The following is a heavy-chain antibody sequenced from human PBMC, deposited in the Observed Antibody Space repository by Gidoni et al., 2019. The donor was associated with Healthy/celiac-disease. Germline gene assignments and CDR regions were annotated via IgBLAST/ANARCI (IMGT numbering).Heavy chain of an antibody. D-gene: IGHD2-15*01. V-gene: IGHV1-69*01. CDR3: ASRVVVVAANSDWFDP. J-gene: IGHJ5*02. Sequence: HVLFVYPGAEAKKPGSPVQLFCKASGGHFSSYAISWVRQAPGQGLEWMGGIIPILGTANYAQKFQGRFTITADESTSTAYMELSSLRSEDTAVYYCASRVVVVAANSDWFDPWGQGTLVTVSS. CDR2: IIPILGTA. CDR1: GGHFSSYA.